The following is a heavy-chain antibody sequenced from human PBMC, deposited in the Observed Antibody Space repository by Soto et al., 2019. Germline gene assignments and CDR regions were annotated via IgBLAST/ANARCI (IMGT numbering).Heavy chain of an antibody. Sequence: ASVKVSCKASGYTFTGYYMHWVRQAPGQGLEWMGWINPNSGGTNYAQKFQGRVTMTRDTSISTAYMELSRLRSDDTAVYYCARDRGRVLMVYRPEVNGMDVWGQGTPFTVSS. CDR3: ARDRGRVLMVYRPEVNGMDV. CDR2: INPNSGGT. CDR1: GYTFTGYY. J-gene: IGHJ6*02. D-gene: IGHD2-8*01. V-gene: IGHV1-2*02.